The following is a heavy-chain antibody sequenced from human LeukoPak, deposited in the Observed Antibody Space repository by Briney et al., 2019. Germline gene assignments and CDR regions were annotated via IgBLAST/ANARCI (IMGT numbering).Heavy chain of an antibody. CDR1: GGSIRSSGYY. J-gene: IGHJ6*03. CDR2: INHSGST. V-gene: IGHV4-39*07. Sequence: PSETLSLTCIVSGGSIRSSGYYWDWIRQPPGKGLEWIGEINHSGSTNYNPSLKSRVTISVDTSKNQFSLKLSSVTAADTAVYYCARESDITMVRGVPPHMDVWGKGTTVTVSS. D-gene: IGHD3-10*01. CDR3: ARESDITMVRGVPPHMDV.